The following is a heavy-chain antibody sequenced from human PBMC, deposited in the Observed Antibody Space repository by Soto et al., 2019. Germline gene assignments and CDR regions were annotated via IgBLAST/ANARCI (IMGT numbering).Heavy chain of an antibody. CDR3: TTLSIVDTAMVIFWDY. J-gene: IGHJ4*02. CDR2: IKSKTDGGTT. Sequence: EVQLVESGGGLVKPGGSLRLSCAASGFTFSNAWMNWVRQAPGKGLEWVGRIKSKTDGGTTDYAAPVKGRFTISRDDSKNTLYLQMNSLKTEYTAVYYCTTLSIVDTAMVIFWDYWGQGTLVTVSS. V-gene: IGHV3-15*07. CDR1: GFTFSNAW. D-gene: IGHD5-18*01.